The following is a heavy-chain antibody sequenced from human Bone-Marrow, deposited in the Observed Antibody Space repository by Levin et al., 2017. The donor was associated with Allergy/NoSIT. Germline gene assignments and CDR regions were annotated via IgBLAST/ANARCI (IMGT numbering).Heavy chain of an antibody. Sequence: GGSLRLSCAASGFTFSSYWMTWVRQAPGKGLEWVANINQDGSEKYYVDSVKGRFTISRDNAKNSLYLQMNSLRAEDTAFYYCATGPQWLAFDYWGQGTLVSVSS. CDR3: ATGPQWLAFDY. J-gene: IGHJ4*02. V-gene: IGHV3-7*01. D-gene: IGHD6-19*01. CDR2: INQDGSEK. CDR1: GFTFSSYW.